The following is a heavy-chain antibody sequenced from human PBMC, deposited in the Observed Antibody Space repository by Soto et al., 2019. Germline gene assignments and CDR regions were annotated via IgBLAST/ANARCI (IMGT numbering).Heavy chain of an antibody. D-gene: IGHD2-8*01. CDR3: ERNGATMGYDAFDI. CDR1: GGSMSNYD. J-gene: IGHJ3*02. V-gene: IGHV4-59*01. CDR2: VYYSGST. Sequence: SETLFLTFTVSGGSMSNYDWSWIRQSPGKGLEWIGYVYYSGSTNSNPYLKSLVTISVDTSKNQFSLKLNSVTAADTAVYYCERNGATMGYDAFDIWGQGTMVTVSS.